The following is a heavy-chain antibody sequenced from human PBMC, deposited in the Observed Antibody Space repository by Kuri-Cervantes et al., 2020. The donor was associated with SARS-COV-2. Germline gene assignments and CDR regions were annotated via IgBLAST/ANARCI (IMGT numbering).Heavy chain of an antibody. D-gene: IGHD5-24*01. Sequence: SETLSLTCTVSGGSISSYYWGWIRQPPGKGLEWIGSIYYSGSTYYNPSLKSRVTISVDTSKNQFSLKLSSVTAADTAVYYCARDLDDYIPNGGDAFDIWGQGTMVTVSS. CDR1: GGSISSYY. CDR3: ARDLDDYIPNGGDAFDI. J-gene: IGHJ3*02. V-gene: IGHV4-39*02. CDR2: IYYSGST.